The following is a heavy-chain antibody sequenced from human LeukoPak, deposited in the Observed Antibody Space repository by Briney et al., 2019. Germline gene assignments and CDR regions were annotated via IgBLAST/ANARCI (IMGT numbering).Heavy chain of an antibody. CDR1: GFTFSSYA. V-gene: IGHV3-23*01. J-gene: IGHJ5*02. CDR2: ISGSGGST. D-gene: IGHD3-3*01. Sequence: GGSLRLSCAASGFTFSSYAMSWVRQAPGEGLEWVSSISGSGGSTYDADSVKGRFTISRDNSKNTLYLQMNTLRAKDTAVYYCAKLGVTSSDLGWFDPWGHGTLVTVSS. CDR3: AKLGVTSSDLGWFDP.